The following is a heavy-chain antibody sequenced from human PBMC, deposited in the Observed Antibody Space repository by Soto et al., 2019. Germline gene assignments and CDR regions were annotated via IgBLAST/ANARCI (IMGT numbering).Heavy chain of an antibody. D-gene: IGHD6-13*01. CDR1: GFTFSTSW. Sequence: GGSLRLSCSASGFTFSTSWMNWVRQAPGKGLEWVAGIKEDGSEKYYVDSVKGRFTISRDNSKNTLYLQMNSLRAEDTAVYYCVRETGYSSSWAYYDYHYLMSVRGQGSTVTVSS. V-gene: IGHV3-7*01. CDR2: IKEDGSEK. J-gene: IGHJ6*02. CDR3: VRETGYSSSWAYYDYHYLMSV.